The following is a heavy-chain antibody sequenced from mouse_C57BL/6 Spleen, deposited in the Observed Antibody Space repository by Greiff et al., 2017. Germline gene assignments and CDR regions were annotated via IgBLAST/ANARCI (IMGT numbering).Heavy chain of an antibody. V-gene: IGHV1-82*01. CDR1: GYAFSSSW. J-gene: IGHJ2*01. Sequence: LVESGPELVKPGASVKISCKASGYAFSSSWMNWVKQRPGKGLEWIGRIYPGDGETNYNGKFKGKATLTADKSSSTAYMQLSSLTTEDSAVYYCARFPYHDYGYFDDWGQGTTLTVSS. CDR2: IYPGDGET. CDR3: ARFPYHDYGYFDD. D-gene: IGHD1-2*01.